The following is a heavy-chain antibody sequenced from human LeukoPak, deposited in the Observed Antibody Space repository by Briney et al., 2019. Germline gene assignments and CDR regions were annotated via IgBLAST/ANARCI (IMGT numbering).Heavy chain of an antibody. CDR3: ARDGGAAAGFDY. Sequence: GGSLRLSCAASGFTFSSYGMHWVRQAPSKGLEWVAVIWYDGSNKYYADSVKGRFTISRDNSKNTLYLQMNSLRAEDTAVYYCARDGGAAAGFDYWGQGTLVTVSS. CDR1: GFTFSSYG. V-gene: IGHV3-33*01. CDR2: IWYDGSNK. D-gene: IGHD6-13*01. J-gene: IGHJ4*02.